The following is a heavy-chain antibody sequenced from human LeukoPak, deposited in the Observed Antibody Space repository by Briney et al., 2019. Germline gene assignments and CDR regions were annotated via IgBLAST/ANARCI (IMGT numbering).Heavy chain of an antibody. V-gene: IGHV3-21*01. CDR3: SREVGATTRPFDY. J-gene: IGHJ4*02. CDR1: GGSISSYY. D-gene: IGHD1-26*01. Sequence: PSETLSLTCTGSGGSISSYYWSWVRQAPGKGLEWVSSISSSSSYIYYADSVKGRFTISRDNAKNSLYLQTNSLRAEDTAVYYCSREVGATTRPFDYWGQGTLVTVSS. CDR2: ISSSSSYI.